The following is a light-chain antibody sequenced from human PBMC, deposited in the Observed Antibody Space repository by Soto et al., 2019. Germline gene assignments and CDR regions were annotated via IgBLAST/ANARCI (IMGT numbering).Light chain of an antibody. CDR1: QSISSY. Sequence: DIQMTQSPSSLSASVGDRVTITCRASQSISSYLNWYQQKPGKAPKLPIYAESSLQSGVPSRFSGSGSGTDFTLTISSLQPEDFATYYCQQSYSPTWTFGKGTKVEIK. J-gene: IGKJ1*01. CDR3: QQSYSPTWT. CDR2: AES. V-gene: IGKV1-39*01.